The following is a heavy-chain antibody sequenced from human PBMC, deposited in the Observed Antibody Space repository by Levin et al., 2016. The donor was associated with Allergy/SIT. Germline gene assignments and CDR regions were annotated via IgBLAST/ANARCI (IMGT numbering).Heavy chain of an antibody. Sequence: ASVKVSCKASGYTFTSYGISWVRQAPGQGLEWMGWISAYNGNTKYSQKFQGRVTITRDTSASTAYMELSSLRSEDTAVYYCARGLELLWFGELLYRGMDVWGQGTTVTVSS. V-gene: IGHV1-18*01. CDR1: GYTFTSYG. CDR3: ARGLELLWFGELLYRGMDV. J-gene: IGHJ6*02. D-gene: IGHD3-10*01. CDR2: ISAYNGNT.